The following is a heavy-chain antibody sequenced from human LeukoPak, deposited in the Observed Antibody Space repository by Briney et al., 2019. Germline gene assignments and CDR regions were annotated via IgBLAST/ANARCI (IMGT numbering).Heavy chain of an antibody. CDR1: GYTFTSYD. Sequence: ASVKVSCKASGYTFTSYDINWVRQATGQGLEWMGWMNPNSGNTGYAQKFQGRVTMTRNTSISTAYMELSSLRSEDTAVYYCARDPSVRLLGILQGFDIWGQGTMVTVSS. V-gene: IGHV1-8*01. J-gene: IGHJ3*02. CDR2: MNPNSGNT. CDR3: ARDPSVRLLGILQGFDI. D-gene: IGHD3-3*01.